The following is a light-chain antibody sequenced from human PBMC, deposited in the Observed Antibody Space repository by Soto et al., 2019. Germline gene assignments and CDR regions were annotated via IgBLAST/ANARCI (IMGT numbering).Light chain of an antibody. CDR1: QRVGDQ. J-gene: IGKJ5*01. CDR3: QQRANWPPG. Sequence: ETVLTQSPVTLSLSPGERAALSCRASQRVGDQIAWYQQKPGQTPRLLIFDASKRATGVPARFSGSQSGTDFTLIISSLEPEDFALYYCQQRANWPPGFGQGTRLE. V-gene: IGKV3-11*01. CDR2: DAS.